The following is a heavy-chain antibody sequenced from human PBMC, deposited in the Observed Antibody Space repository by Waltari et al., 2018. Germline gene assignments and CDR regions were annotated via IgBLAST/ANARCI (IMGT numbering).Heavy chain of an antibody. V-gene: IGHV4-39*01. CDR3: ARRVGIGDYFDY. CDR2: INYSGSP. CDR1: GDSITSSDHF. D-gene: IGHD2-21*01. Sequence: QLQLQELGPGLVKPSETLSLTCTVSGDSITSSDHFWAWIRQSPGKGLERIGSINYSGSPHYNPSLKSRVTISVDTSKNQFSLRLSSATAADTGVYYCARRVGIGDYFDYWGQGTLVTVSS. J-gene: IGHJ4*02.